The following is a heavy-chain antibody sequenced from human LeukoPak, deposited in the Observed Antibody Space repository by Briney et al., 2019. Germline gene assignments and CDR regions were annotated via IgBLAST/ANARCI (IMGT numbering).Heavy chain of an antibody. V-gene: IGHV3-23*01. CDR1: GFTFSSCA. CDR2: ISGSGGST. CDR3: GREIEAPGKTLDY. J-gene: IGHJ4*02. Sequence: GGSLRLSCAASGFTFSSCARSWVRQAPGKGLEWVSAISGSGGSTYYADSVKGRFTISRDNAKNTLYLQMNSLRPEDTAVYYCGREIEAPGKTLDYWGQGTLVTVSS.